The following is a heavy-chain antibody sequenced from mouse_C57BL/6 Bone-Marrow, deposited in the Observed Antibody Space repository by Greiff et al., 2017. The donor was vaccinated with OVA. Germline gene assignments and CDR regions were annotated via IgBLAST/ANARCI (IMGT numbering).Heavy chain of an antibody. V-gene: IGHV1-81*01. CDR3: ARIITTVVAEGFDY. CDR1: GYTFTSYG. J-gene: IGHJ2*01. D-gene: IGHD1-1*01. Sequence: VKLMESGAELARPGASVKLSCKASGYTFTSYGISWVKQRTGQGLEWIGEIYPRSGNTYYNEKFKGKATLTADKSSSTAYMELRSLTSEDSAVYFCARIITTVVAEGFDYWGQGTTLTVSS. CDR2: IYPRSGNT.